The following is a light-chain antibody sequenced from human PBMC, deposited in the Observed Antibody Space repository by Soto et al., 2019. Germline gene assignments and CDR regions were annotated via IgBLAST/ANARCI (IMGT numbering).Light chain of an antibody. CDR2: EVT. Sequence: QSVLTQPASVSGSPGQSITISCTGTSSDIGDYNYVSWYQQYPGKAPKLMIYEVTNRPSGVSNRFSASKSGNTASLTISGLQAEDEADYYCSSYTTSSARVIFGGGTKLTVL. CDR1: SSDIGDYNY. CDR3: SSYTTSSARVI. V-gene: IGLV2-14*01. J-gene: IGLJ2*01.